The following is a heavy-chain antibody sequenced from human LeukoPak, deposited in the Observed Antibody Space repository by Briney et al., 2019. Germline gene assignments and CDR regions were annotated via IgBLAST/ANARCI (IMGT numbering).Heavy chain of an antibody. CDR2: IYYSGST. V-gene: IGHV4-39*07. CDR3: AATTGYYYYYMDV. CDR1: GGSISSSSYY. J-gene: IGHJ6*03. D-gene: IGHD5-12*01. Sequence: PSETLSLACTVSGGSISSSSYYWGWIRQPPGKGLEWIGSIYYSGSTYYNPSLKSRVTISVDTSQNQFSLKMNSVTAADTAIYYCAATTGYYYYYMDVWGKGTTVTISS.